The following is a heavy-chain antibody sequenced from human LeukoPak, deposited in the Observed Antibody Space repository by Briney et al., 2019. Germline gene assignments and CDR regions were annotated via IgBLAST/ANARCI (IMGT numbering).Heavy chain of an antibody. CDR3: ARGPRYSSEDAFDI. J-gene: IGHJ3*02. V-gene: IGHV1-18*01. D-gene: IGHD6-6*01. CDR2: ISAYNGNT. CDR1: GYTFTSYG. Sequence: ASVTVSCTASGYTFTSYGISWVRQAPGQGLEWMGWISAYNGNTYYAQKLQGRVTMTTDTSTSTAYMELRSLGSDDTAVYYCARGPRYSSEDAFDIWGQGTMVTVSA.